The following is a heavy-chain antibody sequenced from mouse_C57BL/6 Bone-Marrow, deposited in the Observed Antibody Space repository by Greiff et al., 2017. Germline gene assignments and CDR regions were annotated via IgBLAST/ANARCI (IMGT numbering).Heavy chain of an antibody. V-gene: IGHV1-64*01. CDR1: GYTFTSYW. CDR2: IHPNSGST. J-gene: IGHJ3*01. Sequence: QVHVKQPGAELVKPGASVKLSCKASGYTFTSYWMHWVKQRPGQGLEWIGMIHPNSGSTNYNEKFKSKATLTVDKSSSTAYMQLSSLTSEDSAVYYCASPYYYGSSLAWFAYWGQGTLVTVSA. D-gene: IGHD1-1*01. CDR3: ASPYYYGSSLAWFAY.